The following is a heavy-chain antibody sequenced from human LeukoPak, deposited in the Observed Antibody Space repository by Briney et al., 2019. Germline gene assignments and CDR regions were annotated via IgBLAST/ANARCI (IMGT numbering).Heavy chain of an antibody. Sequence: SQTLSHTCTVSGGSISSYYWSWIRQPPGKGLEWIGYIYYSGSTNYNPSLKSRVTISVDTSKNQFSLELSSVTAADTAVYYCARSRRHDAFDIWGQGTMVTVSS. J-gene: IGHJ3*02. CDR3: ARSRRHDAFDI. CDR2: IYYSGST. CDR1: GGSISSYY. V-gene: IGHV4-59*01.